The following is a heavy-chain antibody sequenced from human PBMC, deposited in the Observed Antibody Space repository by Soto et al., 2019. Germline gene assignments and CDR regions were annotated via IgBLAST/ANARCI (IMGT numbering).Heavy chain of an antibody. CDR1: GGSISSGGYY. J-gene: IGHJ6*02. V-gene: IGHV4-39*01. D-gene: IGHD1-26*01. Sequence: SETLSLTCTVSGGSISSGGYYWSWIRQPPGKGLEWIGSIYYSGSTYYNPSLKSRVTIFVDTSKNQFSLKLSSVTAADTAVYYCARRPGSGSYYYYYGMDVWGQGTTVTVSS. CDR3: ARRPGSGSYYYYYGMDV. CDR2: IYYSGST.